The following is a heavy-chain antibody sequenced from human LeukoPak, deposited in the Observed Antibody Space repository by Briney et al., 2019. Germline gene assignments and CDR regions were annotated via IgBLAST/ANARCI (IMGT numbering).Heavy chain of an antibody. CDR2: IYPGDSDT. J-gene: IGHJ4*02. D-gene: IGHD6-13*01. CDR1: EYSFTSYW. CDR3: ARHAHLTISAAGSEIDH. Sequence: RGESLKISCKGSEYSFTSYWIAWVRQMPGRGLDWMGIIYPGDSDTRYSPSFQGQVTISVDKSINTAYLQWSSLKASDTAMYYCARHAHLTISAAGSEIDHWGQGALVTVSS. V-gene: IGHV5-51*01.